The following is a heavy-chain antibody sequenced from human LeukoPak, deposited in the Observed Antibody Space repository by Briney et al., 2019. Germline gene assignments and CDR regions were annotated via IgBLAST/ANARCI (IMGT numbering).Heavy chain of an antibody. CDR3: ARAPYYYDSSGYHDAFDI. Sequence: PSETLSLTCTVSGGSLTNYYWSWIRQPPGKGLEWIGEIYHSGSTNYNPSLKSRVTISVDKSKNQFSLKLSSVTAADTAVYYCARAPYYYDSSGYHDAFDIWGQGTMVTVSS. CDR2: IYHSGST. V-gene: IGHV4-4*02. J-gene: IGHJ3*02. D-gene: IGHD3-22*01. CDR1: GGSLTNYY.